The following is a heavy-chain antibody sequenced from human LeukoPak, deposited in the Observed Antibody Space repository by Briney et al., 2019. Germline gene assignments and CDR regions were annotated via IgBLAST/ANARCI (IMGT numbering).Heavy chain of an antibody. V-gene: IGHV4-59*01. D-gene: IGHD6-19*01. CDR2: INFSGNT. CDR3: ARSSRYNSAWFLY. CDR1: GGSISTYY. J-gene: IGHJ4*02. Sequence: PETLSLTCTVSGGSISTYYWSWIRQPPGKGLEWIGYINFSGNTNYNPSLKSRVTISLDTSKMQFSLKLTSVTAPDTAVYYCARSSRYNSAWFLYWGRGTLVTVSS.